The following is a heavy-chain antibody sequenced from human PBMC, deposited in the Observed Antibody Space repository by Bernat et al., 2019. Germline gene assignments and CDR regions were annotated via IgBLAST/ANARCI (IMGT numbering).Heavy chain of an antibody. CDR1: GGSISRSSYY. D-gene: IGHD4-17*01. J-gene: IGHJ6*02. V-gene: IGHV4-39*01. CDR2: IYYSGST. CDR3: TIHCFDGLRWENCYYYGMDV. Sequence: QLQLQESGPGLVKPSETLSLTCTVSGGSISRSSYYWGWIRQPPGKGLEWIGSIYYSGSTYYNPSLKSRVTISVDTSMNQFSLKMSSVTAADTAVYYCTIHCFDGLRWENCYYYGMDVWGQGTTVTVSS.